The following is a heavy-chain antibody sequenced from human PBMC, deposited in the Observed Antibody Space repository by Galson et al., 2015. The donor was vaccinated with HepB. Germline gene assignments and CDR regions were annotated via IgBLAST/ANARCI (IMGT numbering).Heavy chain of an antibody. V-gene: IGHV4-39*01. CDR3: ARQWGSRWFGVLQAHWFGP. Sequence: ETLSLTCTVSGGSISSSSYYWGWIRQPPGKGLAWIGTIYYRGTTYYNPSLKSRVTISVDTSKNQFSLKLSAVTAADTAVYYCARQWGSRWFGVLQAHWFGPWGQGTLVTVSS. CDR1: GGSISSSSYY. J-gene: IGHJ5*02. CDR2: IYYRGTT. D-gene: IGHD3-10*01.